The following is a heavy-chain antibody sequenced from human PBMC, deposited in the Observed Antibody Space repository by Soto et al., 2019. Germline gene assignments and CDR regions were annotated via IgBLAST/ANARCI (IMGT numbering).Heavy chain of an antibody. D-gene: IGHD3-3*01. Sequence: EVQLLESGGGLVQPGGSLRLSCAASGFSFSTSAMTWVRQAPGRGLEWVSDISDSGDTTYYTDSVRGRFTISRDNSRDTLDLQMSSLRAEDAAVYYCAKRTGGFRSGYHDYWGQGTLVTVSS. V-gene: IGHV3-23*01. J-gene: IGHJ4*02. CDR2: ISDSGDTT. CDR3: AKRTGGFRSGYHDY. CDR1: GFSFSTSA.